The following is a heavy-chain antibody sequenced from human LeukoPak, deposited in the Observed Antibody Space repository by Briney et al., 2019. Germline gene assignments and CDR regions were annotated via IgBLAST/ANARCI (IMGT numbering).Heavy chain of an antibody. CDR2: INHSGST. J-gene: IGHJ6*03. V-gene: IGHV4-39*07. Sequence: SETLSLTCTVSGGSISSSSHYWSWIRQPPGKGLEWIGEINHSGSTNYNPSLKSRVTISVDTSKNQFSLKLSSVTAADTAVYYCARGPVLRFLEWKGRYYMDVWGKGTTVTVSS. CDR3: ARGPVLRFLEWKGRYYMDV. CDR1: GGSISSSSHY. D-gene: IGHD3-3*01.